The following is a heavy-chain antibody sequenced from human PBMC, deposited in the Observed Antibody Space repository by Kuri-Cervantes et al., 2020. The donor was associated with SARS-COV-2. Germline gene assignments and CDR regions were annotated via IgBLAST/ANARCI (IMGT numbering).Heavy chain of an antibody. CDR3: ARFSGSSSWYPGRYYYYMDV. J-gene: IGHJ6*03. Sequence: GGSLRLPCAASGFTFSSYSMNWVRQAPGKGLEWVSSISSSSSYIYYADSVKGRFTISRDNAKNSLYLQMNSLRAEDTAVYYCARFSGSSSWYPGRYYYYMDVWGKGTTVTVSS. V-gene: IGHV3-21*01. CDR1: GFTFSSYS. D-gene: IGHD6-13*01. CDR2: ISSSSSYI.